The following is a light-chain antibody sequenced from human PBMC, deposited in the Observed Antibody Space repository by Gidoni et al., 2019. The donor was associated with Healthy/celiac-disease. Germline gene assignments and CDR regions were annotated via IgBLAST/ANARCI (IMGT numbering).Light chain of an antibody. V-gene: IGKV1-39*01. CDR1: QSISSY. J-gene: IGKJ1*01. Sequence: IPMTQSPSSLSASVGDRVTLTCRASQSISSYLNWYQQKPGKAPKLLIYAASSLQSGVPSRFSGSGSGTDFTLTISSLQPEDFATYYCQQSYSTPPWTFGQGTKVEIK. CDR2: AAS. CDR3: QQSYSTPPWT.